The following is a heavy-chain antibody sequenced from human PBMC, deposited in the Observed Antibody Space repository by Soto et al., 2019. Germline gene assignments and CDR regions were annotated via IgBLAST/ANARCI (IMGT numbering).Heavy chain of an antibody. D-gene: IGHD2-15*01. CDR2: INPSGGST. CDR3: ARDSGCSGGSCYPAGWFDP. V-gene: IGHV1-46*01. Sequence: ASVKVSCKASGYTFTSYYMHWVRQAPGQGLEWMGIINPSGGSTSYAQKFQGRVTMTRDTSTSTVYMELSSLRSEDTAVYYCARDSGCSGGSCYPAGWFDPWGQGTLVTVSS. CDR1: GYTFTSYY. J-gene: IGHJ5*02.